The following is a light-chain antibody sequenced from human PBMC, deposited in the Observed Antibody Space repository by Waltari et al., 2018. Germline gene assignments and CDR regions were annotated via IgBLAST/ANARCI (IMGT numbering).Light chain of an antibody. CDR3: QMYVRLPVT. CDR1: QSVGRS. J-gene: IGKJ1*01. V-gene: IGKV3-20*01. Sequence: ETVLTQSPGTLSLSPGEGATLSCRASQSVGRSLVWYQQKPGRAPRLLIYGASTRATGIPDRFTGSGPGTDFSLTISRLEPEDFAVYYCQMYVRLPVTFGQGTKVEI. CDR2: GAS.